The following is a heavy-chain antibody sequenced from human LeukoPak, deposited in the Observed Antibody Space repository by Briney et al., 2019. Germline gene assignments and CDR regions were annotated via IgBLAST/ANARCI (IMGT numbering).Heavy chain of an antibody. CDR3: ARVVSSSSSKGLLGY. J-gene: IGHJ4*02. CDR2: INPSGGST. V-gene: IGHV1-46*03. D-gene: IGHD6-6*01. CDR1: GYTFTSYY. Sequence: ASVKVSCKESGYTFTSYYMHWVRQAPGQGLEWMGIINPSGGSTSYAQKFQGRVTMTRDTSTSTVYMELSSLRSEDTAVYYCARVVSSSSSKGLLGYWGQGTLVTVSS.